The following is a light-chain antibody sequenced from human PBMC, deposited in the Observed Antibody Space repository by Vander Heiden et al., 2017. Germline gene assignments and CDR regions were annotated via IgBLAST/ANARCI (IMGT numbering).Light chain of an antibody. Sequence: QPVLPHPPSVSAAPGQKVTISCSGSSSNIGNNYVSWYQQLPGTAPKLLIYENNKRPSGIPDRFSGSKSGTSATLGITGLQTGDEADYYCGTWDSSLSGGVFGTGTKVTVL. CDR3: GTWDSSLSGGV. CDR1: SSNIGNNY. CDR2: ENN. J-gene: IGLJ1*01. V-gene: IGLV1-51*02.